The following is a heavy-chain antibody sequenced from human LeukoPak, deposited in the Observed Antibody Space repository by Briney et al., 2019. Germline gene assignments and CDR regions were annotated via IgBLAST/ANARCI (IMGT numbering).Heavy chain of an antibody. CDR2: ISGDGGST. D-gene: IGHD3-16*01. V-gene: IGHV3-43*02. CDR1: GFTFDDYA. Sequence: GGSLRLSCAASGFTFDDYAMHWVRQAPPKGVEGISLISGDGGSTYYADSVKGRFTISRDNSKNSLYLQMNSLRTEDTALYYCAKDKTYDYVWGSGYYFDYWGQGSLVTVSS. CDR3: AKDKTYDYVWGSGYYFDY. J-gene: IGHJ4*02.